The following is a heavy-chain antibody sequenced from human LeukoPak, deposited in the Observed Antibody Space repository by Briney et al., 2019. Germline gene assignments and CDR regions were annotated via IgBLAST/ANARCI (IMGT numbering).Heavy chain of an antibody. Sequence: PGGSLRLSCAASGFTFGSYWMHCVRHTPGKGLVWVSRIDINGRSTSYAASVKGRFTISRDNAKNTMYLQRNSLRAEDTAVYYCARGYDYNWFDSWGQGTLVTVSS. V-gene: IGHV3-74*01. J-gene: IGHJ5*01. CDR2: IDINGRST. CDR3: ARGYDYNWFDS. D-gene: IGHD1-20*01. CDR1: GFTFGSYW.